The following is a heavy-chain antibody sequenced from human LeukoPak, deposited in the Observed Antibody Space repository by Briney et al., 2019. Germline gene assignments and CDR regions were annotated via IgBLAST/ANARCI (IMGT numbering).Heavy chain of an antibody. CDR1: GGSISSYY. Sequence: PSETLSLTCTVSGGSISSYYWSWIRQPAGKGLEWIGRIYTSGSTNYNPSLKSRVTMSVDTSKNQFSLKLSSVTAADTAVYYCARVDSSSWYRGNYLDYWGQGTLVIVSS. CDR2: IYTSGST. D-gene: IGHD6-13*01. CDR3: ARVDSSSWYRGNYLDY. V-gene: IGHV4-4*07. J-gene: IGHJ4*02.